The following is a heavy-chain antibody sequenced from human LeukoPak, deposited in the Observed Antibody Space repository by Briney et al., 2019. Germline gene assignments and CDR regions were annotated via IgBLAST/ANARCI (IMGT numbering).Heavy chain of an antibody. Sequence: GGSLRLSCAASGFTFSSYSMNWVRQAPGKGLEWVSYISSSSTIYYADSVKGRFTISRDNAKNSLYLQMNSLRAEDTAVYYCARDGEWTAAVGSWYFDLWGRGTLVTVSS. J-gene: IGHJ2*01. CDR2: ISSSSTI. CDR3: ARDGEWTAAVGSWYFDL. CDR1: GFTFSSYS. V-gene: IGHV3-48*01. D-gene: IGHD6-13*01.